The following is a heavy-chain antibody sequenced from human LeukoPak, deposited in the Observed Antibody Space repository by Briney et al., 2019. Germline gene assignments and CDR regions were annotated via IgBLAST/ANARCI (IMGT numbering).Heavy chain of an antibody. V-gene: IGHV3-30*04. Sequence: PGGSLRLSCAASGFTFSSYAMHWVRQAPGKGLEWVAVISYDGSNKYYADSVKGRFTISRDNSKNTLYLQMSSLRAEDTAVYYCASEGSGSYYFRGGYFDYWGQGTLVTVSS. CDR3: ASEGSGSYYFRGGYFDY. D-gene: IGHD1-26*01. J-gene: IGHJ4*02. CDR2: ISYDGSNK. CDR1: GFTFSSYA.